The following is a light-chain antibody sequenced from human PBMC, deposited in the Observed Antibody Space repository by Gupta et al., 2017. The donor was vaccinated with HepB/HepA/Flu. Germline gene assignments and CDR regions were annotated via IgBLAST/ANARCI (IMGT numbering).Light chain of an antibody. J-gene: IGKJ1*01. V-gene: IGKV4-1*01. CDR2: WSS. CDR1: QHVLYSSNNKNY. CDR3: HQDYITPQT. Sequence: DSVMTESADSLTMSLGERATINCKSSQHVLYSSNNKNYIAWYQQKPGQPPNLLTSWSSARESPVPDRFSGSGSGIDFTLTIRSPQAEHVALYYFHQDYITPQTFGQGTKVEIK.